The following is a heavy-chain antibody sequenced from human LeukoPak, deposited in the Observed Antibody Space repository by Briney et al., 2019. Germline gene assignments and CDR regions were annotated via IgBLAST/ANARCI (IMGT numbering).Heavy chain of an antibody. J-gene: IGHJ4*02. CDR3: VRGDGRGED. CDR2: INPNIGGT. CDR1: GYTFTGYY. V-gene: IGHV1-2*02. Sequence: AASVEVSCKASGYTFTGYYMHWVRQAPGQGLEWMGWINPNIGGTNYAQKFQGRVTMTRDTSISTAYMELSRLRSDDTAVYYCVRGDGRGEDWGQGTLVTVSS. D-gene: IGHD3-10*01.